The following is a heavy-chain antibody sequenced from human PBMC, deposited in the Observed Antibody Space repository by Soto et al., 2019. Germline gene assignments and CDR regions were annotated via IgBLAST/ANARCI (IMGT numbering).Heavy chain of an antibody. D-gene: IGHD5-18*01. CDR1: GFTFSDYY. J-gene: IGHJ5*02. V-gene: IGHV3-11*05. CDR2: ISSSSSYT. Sequence: QVQLVESGGGLVKPGGSLRLSCAASGFTFSDYYMSWIRQAPGKGLEWVSYISSSSSYTNYADSVEGRFTISRDNAKNSLYLQMNRLRAEDAAVYYWARGGVDTFAGGGHGSAPWGQGTLVTVSS. CDR3: ARGGVDTFAGGGHGSAP.